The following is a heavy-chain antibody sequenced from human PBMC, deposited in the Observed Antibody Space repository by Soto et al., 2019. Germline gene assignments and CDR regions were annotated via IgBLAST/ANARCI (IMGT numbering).Heavy chain of an antibody. Sequence: GGSPRLSCAASGFTFSSYAMSWVRQAPGKGLEWVSAISGSGGSTYYADSVKGRFTISRDNSKNTLYLQMNGLRAEDTAVYYCAKEIDAGRIPYYFDYWGQGTLVTVSS. CDR2: ISGSGGST. V-gene: IGHV3-23*01. CDR1: GFTFSSYA. J-gene: IGHJ4*02. CDR3: AKEIDAGRIPYYFDY. D-gene: IGHD1-1*01.